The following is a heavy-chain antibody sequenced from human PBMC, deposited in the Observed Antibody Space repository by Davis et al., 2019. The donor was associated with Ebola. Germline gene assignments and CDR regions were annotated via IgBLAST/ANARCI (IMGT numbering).Heavy chain of an antibody. CDR3: ARGRYSSSWYKHWYFDL. CDR2: INHSGST. J-gene: IGHJ2*01. CDR1: GGSFSGYY. D-gene: IGHD6-13*01. V-gene: IGHV4-34*01. Sequence: MPSETLSLTCAVYGGSFSGYYWSWIRQPPGKGLEWIGEINHSGSTNYNPSLKSRVTISVDTSKNQFSLRLSSVTAADTAVYYCARGRYSSSWYKHWYFDLWGRGTLVTVSS.